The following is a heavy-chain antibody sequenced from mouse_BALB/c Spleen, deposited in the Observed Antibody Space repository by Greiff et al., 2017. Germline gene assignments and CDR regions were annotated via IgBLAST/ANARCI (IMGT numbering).Heavy chain of an antibody. D-gene: IGHD3-2*01. CDR2: ISSGGSYT. J-gene: IGHJ4*01. CDR3: ARDPPDSSGYGYYAMDY. CDR1: GFTFSSYA. V-gene: IGHV5-9-4*01. Sequence: EVQLVESGGGLVKPGGSLKLSCAASGFTFSSYAMSWVRQSPEKRLEWVAEISSGGSYTYYPDTVTGRFTISRDNAKNTLYLEMSSLRSEDTAMYYCARDPPDSSGYGYYAMDYWGQGTSVTVSS.